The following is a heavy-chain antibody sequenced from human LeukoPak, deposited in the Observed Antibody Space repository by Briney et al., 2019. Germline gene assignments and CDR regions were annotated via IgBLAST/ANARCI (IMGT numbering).Heavy chain of an antibody. Sequence: PSQTLSLTCTVSGGSISSGGYCWSWLRPHPGKGLEWIGYIYNSGSTYYNPPLKSRFTISVDTSKIQSSLKLSSMTAAGTAVYYCAREIYVVREIVIPSSCDYWGEKTLVTVSS. V-gene: IGHV4-31*03. CDR2: IYNSGST. D-gene: IGHD2-15*01. J-gene: IGHJ4*02. CDR1: GGSISSGGYC. CDR3: AREIYVVREIVIPSSCDY.